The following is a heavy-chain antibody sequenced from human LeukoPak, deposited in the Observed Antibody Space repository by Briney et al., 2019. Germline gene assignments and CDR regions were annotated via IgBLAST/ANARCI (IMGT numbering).Heavy chain of an antibody. CDR3: ARVSSWTDYDSGNFGY. Sequence: PSETLSLTCTVSGGSISSSSYYWDWIRRPPGKGLEWIGSIYYSGSTYYNSSLKSRVTISVDTSKNQFSLKLSSVTAADTAVYYCARVSSWTDYDSGNFGYWGQGTLVTVSS. V-gene: IGHV4-39*07. CDR2: IYYSGST. CDR1: GGSISSSSYY. D-gene: IGHD3-22*01. J-gene: IGHJ4*02.